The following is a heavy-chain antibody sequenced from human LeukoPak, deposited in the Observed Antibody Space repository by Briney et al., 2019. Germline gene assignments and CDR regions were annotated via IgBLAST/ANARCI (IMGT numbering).Heavy chain of an antibody. CDR3: ARERGYSGYDYFIDSPSDY. Sequence: GGSLRLSCAASGFTFSSYEMNWVRQAPGKGLEWVSYISSSGSTIYNADSVQGRFTISRDNAKNSLYLQMNSLGAEDTAVYYCARERGYSGYDYFIDSPSDYWGQGTLVTVSS. J-gene: IGHJ4*02. D-gene: IGHD5-12*01. CDR2: ISSSGSTI. V-gene: IGHV3-48*03. CDR1: GFTFSSYE.